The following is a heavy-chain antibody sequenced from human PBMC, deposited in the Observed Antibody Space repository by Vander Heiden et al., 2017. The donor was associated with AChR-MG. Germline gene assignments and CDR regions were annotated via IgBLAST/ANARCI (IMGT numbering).Heavy chain of an antibody. J-gene: IGHJ4*02. CDR1: GLIVSTNY. Sequence: EVQLVESGGGLVQPGGSLRLSCAASGLIVSTNYMSWVRQASGKGLEWVSVIYSGGNTYYADSVKGRFTIYRDNSKNTVYLQMNSLRAEDTALYYCVKGQAGATSYYFDHWGQGTQVTVSS. V-gene: IGHV3-66*01. CDR2: IYSGGNT. D-gene: IGHD1-26*01. CDR3: VKGQAGATSYYFDH.